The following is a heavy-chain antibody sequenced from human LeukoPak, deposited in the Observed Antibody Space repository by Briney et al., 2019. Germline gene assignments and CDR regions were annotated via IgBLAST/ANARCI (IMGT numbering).Heavy chain of an antibody. CDR1: GGSISSSSYY. V-gene: IGHV4-39*01. D-gene: IGHD2-21*02. J-gene: IGHJ4*02. CDR3: AGHVKEVTATPPDY. CDR2: IYYSGST. Sequence: SETLSLTCTVSGGSISSSSYYWGWIRQPPGKGLEWIGSIYYSGSTYYNPSLKSRVTISVDTSKNQFSLKLSSVTAADTAVYYCAGHVKEVTATPPDYWGQGTLVTVSS.